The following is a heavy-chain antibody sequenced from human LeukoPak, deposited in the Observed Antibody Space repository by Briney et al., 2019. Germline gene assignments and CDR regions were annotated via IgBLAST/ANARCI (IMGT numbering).Heavy chain of an antibody. V-gene: IGHV4-59*01. CDR3: ARDRKPYSSSYYYYMDV. CDR1: GGSINNYY. D-gene: IGHD6-6*01. Sequence: SETLSLTCTVSGGSINNYYWSWIRQPPGKGLEWIGYIYYSGSTDYNPSLKSRVTISVDTSKSQFSLKLTSVTAADTAVYYCARDRKPYSSSYYYYMDVWGKGTTVTVSS. CDR2: IYYSGST. J-gene: IGHJ6*03.